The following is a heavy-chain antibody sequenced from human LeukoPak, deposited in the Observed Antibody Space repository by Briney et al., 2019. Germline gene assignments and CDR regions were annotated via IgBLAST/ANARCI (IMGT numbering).Heavy chain of an antibody. V-gene: IGHV3-30*18. CDR1: GFTFNSYG. Sequence: GRSLRLSCAASGFTFNSYGLHWVRRAPGKGLEWVAVVSYDGSFKYYTDSVKGRFTISRDNSKNTLHLQMNSLRAEDTAVYYCAKSLSDGYDYWGQGTPVTVSS. D-gene: IGHD5-24*01. CDR3: AKSLSDGYDY. CDR2: VSYDGSFK. J-gene: IGHJ4*02.